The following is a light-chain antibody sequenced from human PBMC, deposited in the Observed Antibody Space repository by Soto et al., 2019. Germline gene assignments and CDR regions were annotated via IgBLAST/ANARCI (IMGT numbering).Light chain of an antibody. J-gene: IGLJ2*01. CDR3: ATWDDSLNGVV. V-gene: IGLV1-44*01. CDR1: SSNIGRHG. CDR2: SNN. Sequence: QSVLTQPPSASGTPGQRVTISCSGSSSNIGRHGVNWYQHLPGAAPKLLIYSNNQRPSGVPDRFSGSTSGTSVSLTNSGLQSEDEADYYCATWDDSLNGVVFGGGTKLTVL.